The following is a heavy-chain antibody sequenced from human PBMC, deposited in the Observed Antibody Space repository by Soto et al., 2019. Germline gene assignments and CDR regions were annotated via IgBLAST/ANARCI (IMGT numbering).Heavy chain of an antibody. D-gene: IGHD3-16*01. CDR2: ISGSGGST. V-gene: IGHV3-23*01. J-gene: IGHJ4*02. CDR1: GFTSSSYA. CDR3: AKGRAARGPGLYYFDY. Sequence: LRLSCAASGFTSSSYAMSWVRQAPGKGLEWVSGISGSGGSTYFADSVKGRFTISRDNSKNTLYLQMNSLRAEDTAVYYCAKGRAARGPGLYYFDYWGQGTLVTVSS.